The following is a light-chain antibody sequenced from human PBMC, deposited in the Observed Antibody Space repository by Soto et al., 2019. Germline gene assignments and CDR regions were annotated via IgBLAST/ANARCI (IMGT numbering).Light chain of an antibody. CDR3: QQLASYPIGT. CDR2: DAS. J-gene: IGKJ4*01. V-gene: IGKV1-9*01. Sequence: DIQLTQSPSFLSASVGDIVTITCRASQDISSSLAWYQQKPGKAPKLLIYDASTLQTGVPSRFRGSGSGTEFTLTISSLQPEDFATYSCQQLASYPIGTFGGGTKVDIK. CDR1: QDISSS.